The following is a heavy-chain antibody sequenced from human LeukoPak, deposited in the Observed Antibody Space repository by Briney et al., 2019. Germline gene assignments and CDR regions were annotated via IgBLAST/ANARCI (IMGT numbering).Heavy chain of an antibody. CDR1: GYTFTSYY. Sequence: ASVKVSCKASGYTFTSYYMHWVRQAPGQGLEWMGIINPSGGSTSYAQKFQGRVTMTRDTSTGTVYMELSSLRSEDTAVYYCARDAGRDGYNYKVYFDYWGQGTLVTVSS. J-gene: IGHJ4*02. V-gene: IGHV1-46*01. CDR3: ARDAGRDGYNYKVYFDY. D-gene: IGHD5-24*01. CDR2: INPSGGST.